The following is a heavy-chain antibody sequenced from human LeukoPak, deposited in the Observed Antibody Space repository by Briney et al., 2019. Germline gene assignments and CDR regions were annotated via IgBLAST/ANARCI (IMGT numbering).Heavy chain of an antibody. CDR2: IIPILGIA. CDR3: ARHDRFGATPYYYYGVDI. J-gene: IGHJ6*01. V-gene: IGHV1-69*04. D-gene: IGHD1-26*01. CDR1: GGTFSSYA. Sequence: SVKVSCKASGGTFSSYAISWVRQAPGQGLEWMGRIIPILGIANYAQKFQGRVTITADKSTSTAHMELSSLSSVTAADTAVYYCARHDRFGATPYYYYGVDIWGQGTTVTVSS.